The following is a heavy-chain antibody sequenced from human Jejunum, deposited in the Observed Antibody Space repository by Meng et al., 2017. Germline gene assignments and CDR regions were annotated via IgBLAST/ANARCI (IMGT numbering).Heavy chain of an antibody. D-gene: IGHD1-26*01. CDR2: TYYRSKWYI. Sequence: QIRLQQSGPGLVKPSQTLSHTCAIPGDSVSSNSAGWNWIRQSPSRGLEWLGRTYYRSKWYIDYAVSVKSRITINPDTSKNQFSLHLNSVTPEDTAVYYCAGGGLVRSTRGYFDYWGQGTLVTVSS. V-gene: IGHV6-1*01. CDR1: GDSVSSNSAG. J-gene: IGHJ4*02. CDR3: AGGGLVRSTRGYFDY.